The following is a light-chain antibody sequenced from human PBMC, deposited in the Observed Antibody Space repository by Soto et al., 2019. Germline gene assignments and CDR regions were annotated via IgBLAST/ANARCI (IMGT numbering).Light chain of an antibody. J-gene: IGKJ3*01. CDR2: GAT. CDR1: QGISRH. V-gene: IGKV1-9*01. Sequence: DLQLTQSPSFLSASVGDRVTITCRASQGISRHLGWYQQKPGKAPKLLIYGATNLQSGVPSRFSGSGSGTEFTLTIGSLQPEDFATFYCQQLDDYPFTFGPGTKVDGK. CDR3: QQLDDYPFT.